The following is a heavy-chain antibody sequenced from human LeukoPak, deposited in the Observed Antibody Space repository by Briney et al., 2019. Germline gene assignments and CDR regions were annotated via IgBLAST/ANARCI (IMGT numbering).Heavy chain of an antibody. CDR1: GFTFSSYW. CDR2: IDGDGTTT. Sequence: GGSLRLSCAASGFTFSSYWMHWFRQAPGKGLVWVSRIDGDGTTTNYADSVKGRFTISRDNAKNTLYLQINSLSAEDTAVYYCYVHHYYYYMDVWGKGTTVTVSS. J-gene: IGHJ6*03. D-gene: IGHD3-16*01. CDR3: YVHHYYYYMDV. V-gene: IGHV3-74*01.